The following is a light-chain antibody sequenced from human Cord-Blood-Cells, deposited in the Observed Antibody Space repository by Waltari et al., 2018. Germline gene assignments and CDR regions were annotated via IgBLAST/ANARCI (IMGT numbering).Light chain of an antibody. CDR2: EVS. V-gene: IGLV2-14*01. CDR3: SSYTSSSTLYV. J-gene: IGLJ1*01. Sequence: QSALTQPASVSGSPGPSLPISCTGTSSDVGGYNYVSWYQQHPGKAPKLMIYEVSNRPSGVSNRFSGSKSGNTASLTISGLQAEDEADYYCSSYTSSSTLYVFGTGTKVTVL. CDR1: SSDVGGYNY.